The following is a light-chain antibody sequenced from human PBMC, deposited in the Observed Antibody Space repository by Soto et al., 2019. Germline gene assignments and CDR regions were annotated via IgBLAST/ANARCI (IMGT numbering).Light chain of an antibody. CDR1: QNISRY. Sequence: QMAQSPPSLSASVGDRVTISCRASQNISRYLTWYQQAPGKAPKLLIYTTTSLQNGVPSRFSGSGSGTDFTLTISSLQPEDFATYYCQQSYSIPPITFGQGTRLEI. V-gene: IGKV1-39*01. CDR3: QQSYSIPPIT. J-gene: IGKJ5*01. CDR2: TTT.